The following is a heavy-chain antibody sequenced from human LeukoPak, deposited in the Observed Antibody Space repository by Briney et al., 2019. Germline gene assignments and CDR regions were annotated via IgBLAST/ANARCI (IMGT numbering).Heavy chain of an antibody. CDR1: GFTFSNAW. D-gene: IGHD3/OR15-3a*01. CDR3: TAGTGRSDFDY. J-gene: IGHJ4*02. Sequence: PGGSLRLSCAASGFTFSNAWMSWVRQAPGKGLGWDGRIKRKGDDGTIDYAAPVKGKLTISRDDSKNTLYLQMNSLKSEDTAVYYCTAGTGRSDFDYWGQGTLVTVSS. V-gene: IGHV3-15*01. CDR2: IKRKGDDGTI.